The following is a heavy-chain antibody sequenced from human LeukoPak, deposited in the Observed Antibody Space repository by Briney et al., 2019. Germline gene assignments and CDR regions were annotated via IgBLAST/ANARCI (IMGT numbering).Heavy chain of an antibody. CDR3: ARTALWFGPDY. CDR2: IYTSGST. J-gene: IGHJ4*02. Sequence: SQTLSLTCTVSGGSISSGSYYWSWIRQPAGKGLEWIGRIYTSGSTNYNPSLKSRVTISVDTSKNQFSLKLSSVTAADTAVYYCARTALWFGPDYWGQGTLVTVSS. CDR1: GGSISSGSYY. V-gene: IGHV4-61*02. D-gene: IGHD3-10*01.